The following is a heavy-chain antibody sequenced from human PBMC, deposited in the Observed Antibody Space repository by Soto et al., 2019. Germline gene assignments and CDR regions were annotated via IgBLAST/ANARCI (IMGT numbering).Heavy chain of an antibody. J-gene: IGHJ6*02. CDR3: GKDVGDYDPYYYGVDV. CDR2: IAYDGNEK. CDR1: GFTFKTHA. Sequence: QVQLVESGGGVVQPGTSLRLSCAASGFTFKTHAMHWVRQAPGKGLEWMAVIAYDGNEKFYADSVKGRFTISRDNSKNALYLQINTLRNEDTAVYYCGKDVGDYDPYYYGVDVWGQGTTVTVSS. V-gene: IGHV3-30*18. D-gene: IGHD1-26*01.